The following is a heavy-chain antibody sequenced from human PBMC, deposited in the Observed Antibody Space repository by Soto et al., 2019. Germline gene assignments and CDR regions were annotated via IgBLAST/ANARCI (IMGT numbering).Heavy chain of an antibody. V-gene: IGHV3-23*01. CDR1: GFTFSSYA. Sequence: EVQLLESGGGLVQPGGSLRLSCAASGFTFSSYAMSWVRQAPGRGLEWVSAMSGSGGSTYYADSVKGRFTISSDNSKLQLYLQMTSMRAEDAAVDYCAKFVRAATPYSFDYWGQACPVTVSS. J-gene: IGHJ4*02. CDR3: AKFVRAATPYSFDY. D-gene: IGHD2-15*01. CDR2: MSGSGGST.